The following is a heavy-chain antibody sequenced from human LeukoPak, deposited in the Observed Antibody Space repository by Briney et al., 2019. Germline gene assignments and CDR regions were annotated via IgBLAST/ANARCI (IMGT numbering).Heavy chain of an antibody. J-gene: IGHJ4*02. Sequence: PGRSLRLSCAGSGFIFNNYAMHWVRQPPGKGLEWVSGISWISGSIDYADSVKGRFTISRDNAKNSLYLQMNSLRVEDTAFYYCAKDNRRHYTSGPNPDSLHWGQGALVTVSS. D-gene: IGHD6-19*01. CDR3: AKDNRRHYTSGPNPDSLH. V-gene: IGHV3-9*01. CDR1: GFIFNNYA. CDR2: ISWISGSI.